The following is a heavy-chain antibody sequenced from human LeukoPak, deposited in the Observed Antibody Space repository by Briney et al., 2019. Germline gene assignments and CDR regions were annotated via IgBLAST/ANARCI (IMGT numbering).Heavy chain of an antibody. CDR2: ISGSGGST. J-gene: IGHJ4*02. CDR1: GFTFSSYA. D-gene: IGHD3-10*01. Sequence: GGSLRLSRAASGFTFSSYAMSWVRQAPGKGLEWVSAISGSGGSTYYADSVKGRFTISRDNSKNTLYLQMNSLRAEDTAVYYCARLNYYGSGSYSSWGQGTLVTVSS. V-gene: IGHV3-23*01. CDR3: ARLNYYGSGSYSS.